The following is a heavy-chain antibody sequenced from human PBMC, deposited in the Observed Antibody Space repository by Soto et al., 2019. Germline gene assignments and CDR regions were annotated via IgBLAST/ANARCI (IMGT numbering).Heavy chain of an antibody. CDR1: GVIFSNYG. V-gene: IGHV3-33*01. CDR3: ARAGDTSLGIRELGAFDI. D-gene: IGHD2-21*01. CDR2: VWYDGSNK. J-gene: IGHJ3*02. Sequence: GGSLRLSCRASGVIFSNYGMHWVRQAAGKGLEWVAVVWYDGSNKYYADSVKGRFTISRDNSKSTLYLQMSSLRAEDTALYYCARAGDTSLGIRELGAFDIWGQGTKVTVSS.